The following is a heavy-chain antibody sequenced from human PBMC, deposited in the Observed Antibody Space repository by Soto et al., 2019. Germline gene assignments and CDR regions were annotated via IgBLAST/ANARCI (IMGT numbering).Heavy chain of an antibody. V-gene: IGHV3-30*18. CDR1: GFTFSSYG. Sequence: PGGSLRLSCAASGFTFSSYGMHWVRQAPGKGLEWVAVISYDGSNKYYADSVKGRFTISRDNSKNTLYLQMNSLRAEDTAVYYCAKVGDGYNYSVDYWGQGTLVTVSS. J-gene: IGHJ4*02. CDR3: AKVGDGYNYSVDY. CDR2: ISYDGSNK. D-gene: IGHD5-12*01.